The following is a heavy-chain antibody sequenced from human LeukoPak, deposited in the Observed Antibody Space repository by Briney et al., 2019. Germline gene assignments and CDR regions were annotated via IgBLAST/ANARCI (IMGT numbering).Heavy chain of an antibody. D-gene: IGHD2-15*01. V-gene: IGHV5-51*01. CDR3: ARSGAGYCSGGTCYPTR. J-gene: IGHJ4*02. CDR1: GYTFTTYW. Sequence: GESLKISCKGSGYTFTTYWIGWVRQMPGKGLEWMGIIYPGDPDTRYSPSFQGQVTISADKSISTAYLQWRSLKASDTAMYYCARSGAGYCSGGTCYPTRWGQGTLVTVSS. CDR2: IYPGDPDT.